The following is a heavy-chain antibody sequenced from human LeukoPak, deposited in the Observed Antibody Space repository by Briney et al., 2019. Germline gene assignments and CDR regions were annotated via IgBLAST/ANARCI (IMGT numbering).Heavy chain of an antibody. D-gene: IGHD2-15*01. CDR3: ASTYCSGGNCYDAFDI. J-gene: IGHJ3*02. Sequence: SETLSLTCSVSGGSIISDSYYWNWIRQPAGKGLEWIGRMYTSGTTNYNPSVRSRVTISVDKSKNQFSLKLSSVTAADTAVYYCASTYCSGGNCYDAFDIWGQGTMVTVSS. CDR2: MYTSGTT. V-gene: IGHV4-61*02. CDR1: GGSIISDSYY.